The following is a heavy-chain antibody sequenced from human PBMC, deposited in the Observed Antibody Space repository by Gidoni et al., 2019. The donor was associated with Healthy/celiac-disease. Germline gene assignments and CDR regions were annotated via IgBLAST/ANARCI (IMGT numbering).Heavy chain of an antibody. V-gene: IGHV1-8*01. D-gene: IGHD2-15*01. CDR2: MNPNSGNT. CDR3: AREGCSGGSCPFDY. J-gene: IGHJ4*02. CDR1: GYTFTSYD. Sequence: QVQLVQSGAAVKKPGASVKVSCKASGYTFTSYDINWVRKATGQGLEWMGWMNPNSGNTGYAKKFQGRVTMTRNTSISTAYMELSSLRSEDTAVYYCAREGCSGGSCPFDYWGQGTLVTVSS.